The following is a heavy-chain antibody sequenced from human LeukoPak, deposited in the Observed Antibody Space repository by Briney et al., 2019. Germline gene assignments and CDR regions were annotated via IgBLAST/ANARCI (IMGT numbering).Heavy chain of an antibody. CDR3: ARRGRYCSGGSCPRAYYYYYYMDV. CDR1: GGSFSGYY. D-gene: IGHD2-15*01. V-gene: IGHV4-34*01. Sequence: SETLSLTCAVYGGSFSGYYWSWIRQPPGKGLEWIGEINHSGSTNYNPSLKSRVTISVDTSKNQFSLKLSSVTAADTAVYYCARRGRYCSGGSCPRAYYYYYYMDVWGKGTTVTISS. J-gene: IGHJ6*03. CDR2: INHSGST.